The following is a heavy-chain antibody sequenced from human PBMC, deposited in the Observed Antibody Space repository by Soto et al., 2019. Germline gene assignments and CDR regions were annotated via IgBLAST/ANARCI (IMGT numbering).Heavy chain of an antibody. V-gene: IGHV1-18*01. CDR3: AKGALGQCHALTCYWFDP. CDR2: ISAYNGNT. CDR1: GYTFTSYG. J-gene: IGHJ5*02. D-gene: IGHD3-16*01. Sequence: ASVKVSCKASGYTFTSYGISWVRQAPGQGLEWMGWISAYNGNTNYAQKLQGRVTMTTDTSTSTAYMELRSLRSDDTAMYYCAKGALGQCHALTCYWFDPWGQGTLVTVSS.